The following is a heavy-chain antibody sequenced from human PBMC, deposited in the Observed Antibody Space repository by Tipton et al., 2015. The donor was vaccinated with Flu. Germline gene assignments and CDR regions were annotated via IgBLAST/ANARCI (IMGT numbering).Heavy chain of an antibody. V-gene: IGHV4-31*01. CDR2: ISYSGNT. J-gene: IGHJ4*02. Sequence: TLSLTCKVSSVSISSGGYYWSWIRQHPGKDLEWIGFISYSGNTYYNPSLKGLGTISVDTSKNQFSLKLSSVTAADTAVYYCARARGYCSGGHGYSYYFDYWGQGTLVTVSS. D-gene: IGHD2-15*01. CDR3: ARARGYCSGGHGYSYYFDY. CDR1: SVSISSGGYY.